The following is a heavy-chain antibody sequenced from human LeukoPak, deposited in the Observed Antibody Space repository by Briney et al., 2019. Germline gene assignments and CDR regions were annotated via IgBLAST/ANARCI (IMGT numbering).Heavy chain of an antibody. V-gene: IGHV1-2*02. D-gene: IGHD3-10*01. CDR1: GYTFTGYY. CDR3: ARLVRGVQDY. Sequence: GASVKVSCKTSGYTFTGYYIHWVRQAPGQGLEWMGWINPNSGGTNYAQNFQGRVTMTRDTSISTAYMELSRLRSDDTAVYYCARLVRGVQDYWGQGTLVTVSS. J-gene: IGHJ4*02. CDR2: INPNSGGT.